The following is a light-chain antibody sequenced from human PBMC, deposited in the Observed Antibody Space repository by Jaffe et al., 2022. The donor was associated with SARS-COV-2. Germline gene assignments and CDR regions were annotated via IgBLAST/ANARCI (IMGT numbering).Light chain of an antibody. V-gene: IGLV2-14*01. CDR3: SSYTSSSWGV. J-gene: IGLJ2*01. CDR2: EVS. Sequence: QSALTQPASVSGSPGQSITISCTGTSSDVGGYNYVSWYQQHPGKAPKLMIYEVSNRPSGVPDRFSGSKSGNTASLTISGLQAEDEADYYCSSYTSSSWGVFGGGTKLTVL. CDR1: SSDVGGYNY.